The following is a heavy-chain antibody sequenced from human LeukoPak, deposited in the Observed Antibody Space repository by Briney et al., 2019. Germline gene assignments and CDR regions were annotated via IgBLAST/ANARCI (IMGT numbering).Heavy chain of an antibody. CDR2: INPNSGGT. D-gene: IGHD3-9*01. CDR1: GYTFIGYY. J-gene: IGHJ4*02. V-gene: IGHV1-2*02. CDR3: ARGPIPLTFTIFDFYFDY. Sequence: ASVKVSCKASGYTFIGYYIHWLRQAPGQGLEWMGWINPNSGGTNFAQKFQGRVAITRATSISTAYMELSGLRSDDTAVYFCARGPIPLTFTIFDFYFDYWGQGTLVTVSS.